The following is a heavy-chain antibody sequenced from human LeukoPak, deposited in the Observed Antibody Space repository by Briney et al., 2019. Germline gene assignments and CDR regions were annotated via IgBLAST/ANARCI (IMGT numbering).Heavy chain of an antibody. CDR2: INPNTGGT. CDR1: GYTFTGYY. Sequence: ASVKVSCKASGYTFTGYYLHWVRQAPGQGLEWMGWINPNTGGTNYAQKFQGRVTMTRDMSTSTVYMELSSLRSEDTAVYYCAREYDSSGYLDYWGQGTLVTVSS. J-gene: IGHJ4*02. V-gene: IGHV1-2*02. CDR3: AREYDSSGYLDY. D-gene: IGHD3-22*01.